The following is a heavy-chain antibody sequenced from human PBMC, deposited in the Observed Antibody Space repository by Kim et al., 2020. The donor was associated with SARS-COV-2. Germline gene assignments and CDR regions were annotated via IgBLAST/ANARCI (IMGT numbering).Heavy chain of an antibody. Sequence: SETLSLTCAVYGGSFSGYYWSWIRQPPGKGLEWIGEINHSGSTNYNPSLKSRVTISVDTSKNQFSLKLSSVTAADTAVYYCARGRGYCSSTSCLTYYMDVWGKGTTVTVSS. D-gene: IGHD2-2*01. J-gene: IGHJ6*03. CDR2: INHSGST. V-gene: IGHV4-34*01. CDR1: GGSFSGYY. CDR3: ARGRGYCSSTSCLTYYMDV.